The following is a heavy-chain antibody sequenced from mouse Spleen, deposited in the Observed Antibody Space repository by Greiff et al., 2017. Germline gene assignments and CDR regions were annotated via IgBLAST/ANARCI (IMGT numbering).Heavy chain of an antibody. J-gene: IGHJ2*01. CDR2: INPNNGGT. Sequence: VQLQQSGPELVKPGASVKISCKASGYSFTDYNMHWVKQSHGKSLEWIGYINPNNGGTSYNQKFKGKATLTVNKSSSTAYMELRSLTSEDSAVYYCARSSTGTVDYWGQGTTLTVSS. D-gene: IGHD4-1*02. V-gene: IGHV1-22*01. CDR1: GYSFTDYN. CDR3: ARSSTGTVDY.